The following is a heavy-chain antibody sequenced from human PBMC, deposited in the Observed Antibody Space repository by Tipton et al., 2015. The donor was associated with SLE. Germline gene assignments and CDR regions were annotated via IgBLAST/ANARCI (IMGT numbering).Heavy chain of an antibody. CDR1: GFTFSNAW. CDR2: IKSKTDGGTT. D-gene: IGHD3-10*01. J-gene: IGHJ4*02. CDR3: TTDRGERVPFDY. Sequence: SLRLSFAASGFTFSNAWMSWVRQAPGKGLEWVGRIKSKTDGGTTDYAAPVKGRFTISRDDSKNTLYLQMNSLKTEDTAVYYCTTDRGERVPFDYWGQGTLVTVSS. V-gene: IGHV3-15*01.